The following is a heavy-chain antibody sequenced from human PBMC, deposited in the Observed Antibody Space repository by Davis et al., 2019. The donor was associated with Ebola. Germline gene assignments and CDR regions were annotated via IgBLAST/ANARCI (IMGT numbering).Heavy chain of an antibody. CDR2: IRSKAYGGTT. Sequence: GSLRLSCTASGFTFGDYAMSWVRQAPGKGLEWVGFIRSKAYGGTTEYAASVKGRFTISRDDSKSIAYLQMNSLKTEDTAVYYCTRGVEVTTIIRSFDYWGQGTLVTVSS. D-gene: IGHD5-24*01. CDR1: GFTFGDYA. V-gene: IGHV3-49*04. CDR3: TRGVEVTTIIRSFDY. J-gene: IGHJ4*02.